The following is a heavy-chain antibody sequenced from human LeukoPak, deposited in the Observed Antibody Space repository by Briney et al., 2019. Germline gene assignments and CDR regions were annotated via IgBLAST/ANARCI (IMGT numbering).Heavy chain of an antibody. V-gene: IGHV7-4-1*02. Sequence: ASVKVSCKASGYTFTSYAMNWVRQAPGQGLEWMGWINTNTGNPTYAQGFTGRFVFSLDTSVSTAYLQISNLKAEDTAVYYCARRGPEGYSYELDYWGQGTLVTVSS. CDR3: ARRGPEGYSYELDY. CDR2: INTNTGNP. D-gene: IGHD5-18*01. CDR1: GYTFTSYA. J-gene: IGHJ4*02.